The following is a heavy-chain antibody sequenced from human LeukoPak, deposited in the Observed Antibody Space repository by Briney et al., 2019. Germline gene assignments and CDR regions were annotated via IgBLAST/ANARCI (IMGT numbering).Heavy chain of an antibody. V-gene: IGHV3-30-3*01. D-gene: IGHD2-2*01. CDR1: GFTFSSYA. Sequence: GGSLRLSCAASGFTFSSYAMHWVRQAPGKGLEWVAVISYDGSNKYYADSVKGRFTNSRDNSKNTLYLQMNSLRAEDTAVYYCARGPAAMGLYYYYGMDVWGQGTTVTVSS. J-gene: IGHJ6*02. CDR2: ISYDGSNK. CDR3: ARGPAAMGLYYYYGMDV.